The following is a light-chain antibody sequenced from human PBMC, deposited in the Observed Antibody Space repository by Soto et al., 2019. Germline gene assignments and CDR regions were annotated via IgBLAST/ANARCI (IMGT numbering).Light chain of an antibody. CDR1: QSINSY. V-gene: IGKV3-11*01. CDR2: DAS. CDR3: QQRSNWPRT. Sequence: EVVLTQSPATLSLSPGERGTLSCRASQSINSYLAWYQQKPGRAPRLLIYDASNRATGISARFSGSGSGTDFTLTISSLEPEDFAVYYCQQRSNWPRTLGQGTKVDIK. J-gene: IGKJ1*01.